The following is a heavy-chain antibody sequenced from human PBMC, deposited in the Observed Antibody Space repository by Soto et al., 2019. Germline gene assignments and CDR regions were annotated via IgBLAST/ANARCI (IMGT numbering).Heavy chain of an antibody. J-gene: IGHJ4*02. D-gene: IGHD4-17*01. CDR1: GFSLSTSGVG. Sequence: QITLKESGPALVKPTQTLTLTCTFSGFSLSTSGVGVGWIRQPPGKALEWLAVIYWYDSKHYSPSLESRLTFTKDTSKNQVVLTMTNMDPVDTATYCCAHKGYGDYPLDYWGQGTRVTVSS. CDR3: AHKGYGDYPLDY. V-gene: IGHV2-5*01. CDR2: IYWYDSK.